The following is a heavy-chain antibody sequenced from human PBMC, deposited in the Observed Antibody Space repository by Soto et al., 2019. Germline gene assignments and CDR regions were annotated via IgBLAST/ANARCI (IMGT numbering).Heavy chain of an antibody. Sequence: EVQLLESGGGLVQPGGSLRLSCAASGFTFSSYAMSWVRQAPGKGLEWVSAISGSGGSTYYADSVKDRFTISRDNSKNTLYQQMNSLRVEDKAVYYCAKDTVEMDKITGYWGQGTLVTVSS. J-gene: IGHJ4*02. D-gene: IGHD2-2*03. CDR3: AKDTVEMDKITGY. CDR2: ISGSGGST. V-gene: IGHV3-23*01. CDR1: GFTFSSYA.